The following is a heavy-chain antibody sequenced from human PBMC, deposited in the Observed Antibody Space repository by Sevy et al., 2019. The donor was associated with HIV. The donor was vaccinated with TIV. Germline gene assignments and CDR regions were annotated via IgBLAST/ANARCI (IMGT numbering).Heavy chain of an antibody. Sequence: SETLSLTCTVSGGSISSGDYYWSWIRQPPGKGLEWIGYIYYSGSTYYNPSLKSRVTISVDTSKNQFSLKLSSVTAADTAVYYCARDSPIAAAGAIDYWGQGTLDTVSS. CDR1: GGSISSGDYY. J-gene: IGHJ4*02. CDR3: ARDSPIAAAGAIDY. CDR2: IYYSGST. D-gene: IGHD6-13*01. V-gene: IGHV4-30-4*01.